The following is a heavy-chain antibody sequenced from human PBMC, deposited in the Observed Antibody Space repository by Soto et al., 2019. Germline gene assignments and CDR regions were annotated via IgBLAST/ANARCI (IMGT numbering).Heavy chain of an antibody. CDR1: GYSFTSLD. V-gene: IGHV1-8*01. Sequence: QVQLVQSGAEVREPGASVKVSCKASGYSFTSLDINWVRQTAGQGLEWMGWMQPSTGRTGYAQKFQGMVTMTRDTSINTAYMELTTLTSDDTAFYYCARGVSAGVDYWGQGTLVTVSS. J-gene: IGHJ4*02. CDR3: ARGVSAGVDY. CDR2: MQPSTGRT. D-gene: IGHD1-26*01.